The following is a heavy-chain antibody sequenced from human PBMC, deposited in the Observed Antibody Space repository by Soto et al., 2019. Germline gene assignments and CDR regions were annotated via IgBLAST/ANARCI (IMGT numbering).Heavy chain of an antibody. V-gene: IGHV4-39*01. CDR3: ARHVAWELAGESCNI. CDR2: IYYRGST. CDR1: GGSISSSSYY. D-gene: IGHD1-26*01. Sequence: QLPLQESGPGLVKPSETLSLTCTVSGGSISSSSYYWGWIRQPPGKGLEWIGHIYYRGSTYYNPSPTSQVIKAVSTSKNRVPLKLSSVTAADTAVYYFARHVAWELAGESCNICGQATMVTVSA. J-gene: IGHJ3*02.